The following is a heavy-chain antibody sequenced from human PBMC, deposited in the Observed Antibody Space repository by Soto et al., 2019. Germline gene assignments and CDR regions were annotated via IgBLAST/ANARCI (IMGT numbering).Heavy chain of an antibody. D-gene: IGHD6-19*01. V-gene: IGHV1-3*01. Sequence: ASVKVSCKASGYTFTSYAMHWVRQAPGQRLEWMGWINAGNGNTKYSQKFQGRVTITRDTSASTAYMELSSLRSEDTAVYYCARMVPAGYSSGWYGDYFDYWGQGTLVTVSS. J-gene: IGHJ4*02. CDR3: ARMVPAGYSSGWYGDYFDY. CDR1: GYTFTSYA. CDR2: INAGNGNT.